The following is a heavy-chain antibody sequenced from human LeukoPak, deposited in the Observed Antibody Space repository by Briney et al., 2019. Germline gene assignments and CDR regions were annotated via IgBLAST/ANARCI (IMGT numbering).Heavy chain of an antibody. D-gene: IGHD2-21*02. CDR3: ARDDGRGVVTPY. CDR1: GGSISGSDYY. Sequence: SETLSLTCTVSGGSISGSDYYWGWIRQPPGKGLEWIGIIYYSGRTFYNPSLKSRVAISVDTSKNQFSLNLISVTAADTADYYCARDDGRGVVTPYWGQGTLVTVSS. V-gene: IGHV4-39*07. J-gene: IGHJ4*02. CDR2: IYYSGRT.